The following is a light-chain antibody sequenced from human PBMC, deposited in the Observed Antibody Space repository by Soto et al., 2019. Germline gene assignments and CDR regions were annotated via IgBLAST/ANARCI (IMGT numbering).Light chain of an antibody. Sequence: DIVMTQTPLSSPVTLGQPASISCRSSQGLVHSNGNTYLSWLHQRPGQPPRLLIYMISNRFAGVTDRFSGSGAGTDFTLKITRVEAEDVGVYYCMQATQFPYTVGQGTKLEIK. V-gene: IGKV2-24*01. CDR3: MQATQFPYT. CDR2: MIS. J-gene: IGKJ2*01. CDR1: QGLVHSNGNTY.